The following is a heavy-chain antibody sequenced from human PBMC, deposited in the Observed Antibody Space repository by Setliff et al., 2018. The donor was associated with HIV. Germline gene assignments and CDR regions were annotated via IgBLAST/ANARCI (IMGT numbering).Heavy chain of an antibody. D-gene: IGHD3-3*01. CDR1: GDSVSRYY. J-gene: IGHJ3*02. V-gene: IGHV4-59*02. CDR3: ARDYSTLGRSDDAFDM. Sequence: LSLTCTVSGDSVSRYYWSWIRQSPGKGLEWVGYASYSGNANYNPSLKSRVTISVDTTKNQFSLKLTSMTAADTAIYYCARDYSTLGRSDDAFDMWGPGTMVTVSS. CDR2: ASYSGNA.